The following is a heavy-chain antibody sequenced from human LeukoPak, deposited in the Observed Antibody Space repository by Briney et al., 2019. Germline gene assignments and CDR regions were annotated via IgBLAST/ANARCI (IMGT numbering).Heavy chain of an antibody. CDR3: ASNPTTYASSGYFDY. V-gene: IGHV4-30-4*01. J-gene: IGHJ4*02. Sequence: KSSEPVSLTCTVSGGSISSGDYYWSWSRQPPGKGLEWIGYIYYSRSTYYNPSLKSRLTISVDTSKNQFSLKLSSVTAADTAVYYCASNPTTYASSGYFDYWGQRTLVTPSS. D-gene: IGHD3-22*01. CDR2: IYYSRST. CDR1: GGSISSGDYY.